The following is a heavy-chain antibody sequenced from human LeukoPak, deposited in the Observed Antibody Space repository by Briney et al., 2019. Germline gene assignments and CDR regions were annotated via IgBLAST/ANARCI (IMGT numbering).Heavy chain of an antibody. J-gene: IGHJ3*02. D-gene: IGHD6-19*01. Sequence: SETLSLTCAVYGGSFSGYYWSWIRQPAGKGLEWIGRIYTSGSTNYNPSLKSRVTISVDTSKNQFSLKLSSVTAADTAVYYCARGRYSSGWYGAFDIWGQGTMVTVSS. CDR1: GGSFSGYY. CDR3: ARGRYSSGWYGAFDI. V-gene: IGHV4-59*10. CDR2: IYTSGST.